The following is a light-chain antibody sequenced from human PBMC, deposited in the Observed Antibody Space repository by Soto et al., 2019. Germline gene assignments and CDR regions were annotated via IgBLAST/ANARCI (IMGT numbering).Light chain of an antibody. CDR1: QSVSSY. J-gene: IGKJ1*01. CDR3: QQRRNCPPA. V-gene: IGKV3-11*01. CDR2: DAS. Sequence: EVVLTQSPSTLSVSPGERATLSCRASQSVSSYLAWYQQKPGQAPRLLIYDASNRAAGIPARFSGSGSGTEFTLTISSLEPEDFAVYFCQQRRNCPPAFGRGTKVDI.